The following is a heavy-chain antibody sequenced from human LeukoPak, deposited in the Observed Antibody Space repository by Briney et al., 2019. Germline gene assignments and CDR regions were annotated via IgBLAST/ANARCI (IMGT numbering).Heavy chain of an antibody. V-gene: IGHV4-38-2*02. Sequence: SETLSLTCSVSDYSISSGYYWGWIRQPPGKGLEWIGSMEWIGSIYHSGSAYYNPSLKSRVTISVDTSKNQFSLKLSSVTPADTAVYYCAGRNVRYSSSWRFSTRIGWFDPWGQGTLVTVPS. CDR1: DYSISSGYY. CDR3: AGRNVRYSSSWRFSTRIGWFDP. J-gene: IGHJ5*02. CDR2: IYHSGSA. D-gene: IGHD6-13*01.